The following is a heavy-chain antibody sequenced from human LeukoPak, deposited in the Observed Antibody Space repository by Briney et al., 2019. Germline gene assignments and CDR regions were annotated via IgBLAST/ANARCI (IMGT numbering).Heavy chain of an antibody. CDR2: ISGNGGST. V-gene: IGHV3-64*04. J-gene: IGHJ3*01. CDR1: GFTFSSYA. CDR3: ARGFRAFDF. Sequence: GGTLRLSCSASGFTFSSYAMHWVRQAPGKGLEYVSAISGNGGSTYYADTVKGRFTISRDNTKNSLYLQMDSLRAEDTAVYYCARGFRAFDFWAQGTMVTVSS.